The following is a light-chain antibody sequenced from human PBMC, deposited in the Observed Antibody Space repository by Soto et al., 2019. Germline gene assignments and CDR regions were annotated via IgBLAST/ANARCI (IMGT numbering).Light chain of an antibody. CDR2: GAS. Sequence: EIILTQSPASLSVSPGERATLSCRASQSVNNNLAWYQQKPGQAPRLLIYGASTRATGIPGRFRGSGSGTEFTLTITSLQSEDFAVYFCHQYNNLPPVTFGQGTKLEIK. CDR3: HQYNNLPPVT. V-gene: IGKV3-15*01. J-gene: IGKJ2*01. CDR1: QSVNNN.